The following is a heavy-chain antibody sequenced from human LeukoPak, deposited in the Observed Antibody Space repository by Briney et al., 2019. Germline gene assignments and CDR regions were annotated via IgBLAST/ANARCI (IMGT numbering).Heavy chain of an antibody. CDR2: LYHTGTT. V-gene: IGHV4-38-2*02. CDR3: VRADYSSSWSHEYFYMDV. D-gene: IGHD6-13*01. J-gene: IGHJ6*03. Sequence: PSETLSLTCSVSGSSISSGYYWGWIRQPPGKGLEWIGSLYHTGTTPYNPSLKSRVTMSVDTSKNQFSLNLRSVTAADTAVYYCVRADYSSSWSHEYFYMDVWGKGTTVTVSS. CDR1: GSSISSGYY.